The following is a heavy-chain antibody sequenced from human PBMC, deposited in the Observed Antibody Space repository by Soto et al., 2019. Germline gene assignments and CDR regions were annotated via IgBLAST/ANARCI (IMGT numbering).Heavy chain of an antibody. J-gene: IGHJ4*02. V-gene: IGHV4-31*03. CDR2: IYYNGNT. CDR3: VKWDWLQHNY. Sequence: QVQLQESGPGLVKPSQTLSLTCTVSGGSITSGGYYWIWIRQHPGKGLEWIGYIYYNGNTYYNPFLKSRGIISVDTSKTQFYLNPTSVTAADTAMYYCVKWDWLQHNYWGQGTLVTVSS. CDR1: GGSITSGGYY. D-gene: IGHD5-18*01.